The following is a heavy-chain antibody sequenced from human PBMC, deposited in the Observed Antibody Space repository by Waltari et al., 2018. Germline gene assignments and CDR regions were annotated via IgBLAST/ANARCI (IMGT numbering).Heavy chain of an antibody. D-gene: IGHD3-3*01. V-gene: IGHV1-18*01. CDR3: ARDQDLSFYYYMDV. Sequence: QVQVVQSGTEVKKPGASVTVSCQASGYPFIDYGITWVRQAPGQGLEWVGWINTYNGNTKYAQKLQGRVTMTTDTSTSTAYMELRSLTSDDTAVYYCARDQDLSFYYYMDVWGKGTTVTVSS. CDR2: INTYNGNT. J-gene: IGHJ6*03. CDR1: GYPFIDYG.